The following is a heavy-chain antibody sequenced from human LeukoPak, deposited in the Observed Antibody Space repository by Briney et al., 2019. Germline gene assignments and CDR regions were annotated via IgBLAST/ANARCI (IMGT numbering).Heavy chain of an antibody. CDR2: MSPNSGDT. Sequence: ASVKVSCKASGYTFTSYDFNWVRQATGQRPEWMGWMSPNSGDTGYAQKFQDRVTMTRNTSISTAYMELRSLRSDDTAVYYCASGEVGVVYRAGGRYYYYYHAMDVWGQGTTVTVSS. V-gene: IGHV1-8*01. CDR1: GYTFTSYD. D-gene: IGHD2-15*01. CDR3: ASGEVGVVYRAGGRYYYYYHAMDV. J-gene: IGHJ6*02.